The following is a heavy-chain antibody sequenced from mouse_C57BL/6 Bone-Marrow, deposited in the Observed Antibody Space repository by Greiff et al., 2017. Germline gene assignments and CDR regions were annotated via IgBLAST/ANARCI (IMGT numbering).Heavy chain of an antibody. CDR3: AGVGGSSLDY. J-gene: IGHJ2*01. V-gene: IGHV12-3*01. CDR2: ITHSGET. Sequence: QVQLKESGPGLVKPSQSLFLTCSITGFPITSGYYWIWIRQSPGKPLEWMGYITHSGETFYNPSLQSPISITRETSKNQFFLQLNSVTTEDTAMYYCAGVGGSSLDYWGQGTTLTVSS. D-gene: IGHD1-1*01. CDR1: GFPITSGYY.